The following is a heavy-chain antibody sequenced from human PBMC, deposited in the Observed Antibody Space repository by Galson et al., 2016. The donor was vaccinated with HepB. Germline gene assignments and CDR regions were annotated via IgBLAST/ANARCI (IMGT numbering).Heavy chain of an antibody. CDR3: AREGGYMYGWFDS. V-gene: IGHV3-21*01. CDR1: GFTFRNYN. CDR2: ISSSTNYI. J-gene: IGHJ5*01. D-gene: IGHD5-18*01. Sequence: SLRLSCAASGFTFRNYNMNWVRQAPGKGLEWVSSISSSTNYINYADSVKGRFTISRDNAKKSLYLQMNSLRAEDTAVYYCAREGGYMYGWFDSWGQGTLVTVSS.